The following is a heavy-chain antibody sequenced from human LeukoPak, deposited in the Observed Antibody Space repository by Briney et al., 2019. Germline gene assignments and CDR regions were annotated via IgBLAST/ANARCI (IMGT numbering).Heavy chain of an antibody. CDR1: GYAITSGGFS. J-gene: IGHJ5*01. CDR2: IYDRGPA. CDR3: ARSRQASGLFNS. Sequence: SETLSLTCTVSGYAITSGGFSWNWVRQSPGRGLEWIGCIYDRGPAYYNPSLKSRFTISVDRPKNQFFLNVTSLTAADTAVYYCARSRQASGLFNSWGQGTLVVVSS. V-gene: IGHV4-30-2*06. D-gene: IGHD3-10*01.